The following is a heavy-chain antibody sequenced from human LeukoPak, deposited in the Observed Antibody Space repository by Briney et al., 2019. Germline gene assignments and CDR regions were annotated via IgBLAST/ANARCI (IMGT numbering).Heavy chain of an antibody. CDR2: IKQDGSEK. D-gene: IGHD2-21*01. CDR3: ATGRCCGGD. CDR1: GFTLSSYW. Sequence: PGGSLRLSCAAPGFTLSSYWMNWVRQAPGKGLEGVATIKQDGSEKYYVDSVKGRCTISRDNANNSLYLQMHSLRSEDTAVSYCATGRCCGGDWGQGTLATLSS. J-gene: IGHJ4*02. V-gene: IGHV3-7*01.